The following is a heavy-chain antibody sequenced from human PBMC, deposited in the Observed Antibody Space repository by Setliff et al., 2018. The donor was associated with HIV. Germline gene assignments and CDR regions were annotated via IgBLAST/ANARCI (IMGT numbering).Heavy chain of an antibody. V-gene: IGHV4-59*01. Sequence: PSETLSLTCTVSGGSIINYFWSWIRLPPGKGLEWIGYIYYSGSADYNRSLKSRVTISVDTSKSQVSLNLNSVTAADTAVYYCARGYPVSYYYYMDVWGKGTTVTVSS. CDR1: GGSIINYF. J-gene: IGHJ6*03. D-gene: IGHD3-16*02. CDR3: ARGYPVSYYYYMDV. CDR2: IYYSGSA.